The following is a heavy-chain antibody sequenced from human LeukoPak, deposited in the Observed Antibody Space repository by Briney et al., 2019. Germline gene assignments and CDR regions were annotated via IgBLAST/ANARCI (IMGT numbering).Heavy chain of an antibody. J-gene: IGHJ3*02. CDR1: GVSFSGYY. D-gene: IGHD3/OR15-3a*01. CDR2: INHIGST. V-gene: IGHV4-34*01. Sequence: PSETLSLTCAVYGVSFSGYYWTWVRQPPGKGLEWIGEINHIGSTNYNPSLKNRVTISLDTSKNQFSVSLTSVTAADTAVYYCARDPRQVRWTGPFDIWGQGTMVTVSS. CDR3: ARDPRQVRWTGPFDI.